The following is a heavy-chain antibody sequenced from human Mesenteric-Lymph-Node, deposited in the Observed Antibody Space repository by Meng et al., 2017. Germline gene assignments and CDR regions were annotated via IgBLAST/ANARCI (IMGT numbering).Heavy chain of an antibody. CDR1: GYTFTGYY. Sequence: ASVKVSCKASGYTFTGYYIHWVRQAPGQGLEWMGWINPNSGGTNYAQKFQGRVTMTRDTSISTVYMELSRLRSDDTAVYYCARTVATISRSFDYWGQGTLVTAPQ. D-gene: IGHD5-12*01. CDR3: ARTVATISRSFDY. CDR2: INPNSGGT. V-gene: IGHV1-2*02. J-gene: IGHJ4*02.